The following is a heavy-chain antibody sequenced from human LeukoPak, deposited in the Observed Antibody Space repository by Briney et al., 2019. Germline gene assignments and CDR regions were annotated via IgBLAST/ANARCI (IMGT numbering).Heavy chain of an antibody. J-gene: IGHJ4*02. CDR2: IIPILGIA. CDR3: ARGKQWIQLWSDY. V-gene: IGHV1-69*04. Sequence: GASVKLSCKASGGTFTSYAISWVRQAPGQGLEWMGRIIPILGIANYAQKFQGRVTITADKSTSTAYMELSSLRSEDTAVYYCARGKQWIQLWSDYWGQGTLVTVSS. D-gene: IGHD5-18*01. CDR1: GGTFTSYA.